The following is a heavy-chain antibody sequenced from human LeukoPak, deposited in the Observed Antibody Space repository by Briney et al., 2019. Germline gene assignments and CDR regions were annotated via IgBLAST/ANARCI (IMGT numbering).Heavy chain of an antibody. CDR2: INPNSGGT. J-gene: IGHJ4*02. CDR1: GYTFTGYY. CDR3: ARDLRLRYFDWLGY. V-gene: IGHV1-2*06. Sequence: GASVKVSCKASGYTFTGYYMHWLRQAPGQGLEWMGRINPNSGGTNYAQKFQGRVTMTRDTSISTAYMELSRLRSDDTAVYYCARDLRLRYFDWLGYWGQGTLVTVSS. D-gene: IGHD3-9*01.